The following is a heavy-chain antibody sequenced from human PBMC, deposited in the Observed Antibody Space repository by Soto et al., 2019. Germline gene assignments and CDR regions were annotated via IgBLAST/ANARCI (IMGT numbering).Heavy chain of an antibody. J-gene: IGHJ4*02. V-gene: IGHV4-59*01. CDR1: GDSINDNY. Sequence: SETLSLTCSVSGDSINDNYWAWIRQSSGKGLEWIVFFSYGGSTNYNPSLKSRVSISVDTPKKHFSLDLTSVTAADTAVYYCARVGARYCSGTTCPMAYWGQGTLVTVSS. CDR3: ARVGARYCSGTTCPMAY. CDR2: FSYGGST. D-gene: IGHD2-2*01.